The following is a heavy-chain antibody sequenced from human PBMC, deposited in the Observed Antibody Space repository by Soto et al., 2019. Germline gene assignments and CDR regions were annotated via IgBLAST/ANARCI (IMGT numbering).Heavy chain of an antibody. CDR2: IYYSGST. Sequence: SETLSLTCTVSGGSISSYYWSWIRQPPGKGLEWIGYIYYSGSTNYNPSLKSRVTISVDTSKNQFSLKLSSVTAADTAVYYCARHPDIVVVPAAMLGYMDVWGKGTTVTVSS. V-gene: IGHV4-59*08. CDR3: ARHPDIVVVPAAMLGYMDV. D-gene: IGHD2-2*01. CDR1: GGSISSYY. J-gene: IGHJ6*03.